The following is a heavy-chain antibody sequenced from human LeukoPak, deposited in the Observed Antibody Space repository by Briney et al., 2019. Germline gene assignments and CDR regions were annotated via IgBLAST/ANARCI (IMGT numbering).Heavy chain of an antibody. V-gene: IGHV4-59*01. CDR3: AREDIAAAGPKYNWFDP. D-gene: IGHD6-13*01. Sequence: PSETLSLTCTVSGGSISSYYWSWIRQPPGKGLEWIGYIYYSGSTNYNPSLKSRVTISVDTSKNQFSLKLSSVTAADTAVYYCAREDIAAAGPKYNWFDPWGQGTLVTVSS. CDR1: GGSISSYY. J-gene: IGHJ5*02. CDR2: IYYSGST.